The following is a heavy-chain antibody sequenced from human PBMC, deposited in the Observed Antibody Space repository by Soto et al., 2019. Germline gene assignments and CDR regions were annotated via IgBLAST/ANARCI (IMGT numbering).Heavy chain of an antibody. CDR2: IYYSGST. CDR1: GGSISSGGYY. Sequence: SETLSLTCTVSGGSISSGGYYWSWIRQHPGKGLEWIGYIYYSGSTYYNPSLKSRVTISVDTSKNQFSLKLSSVTAADTAVYYCARSKGWTTTGPPYYFDYWGQGTLVTVSS. CDR3: ARSKGWTTTGPPYYFDY. D-gene: IGHD4-17*01. J-gene: IGHJ4*02. V-gene: IGHV4-31*03.